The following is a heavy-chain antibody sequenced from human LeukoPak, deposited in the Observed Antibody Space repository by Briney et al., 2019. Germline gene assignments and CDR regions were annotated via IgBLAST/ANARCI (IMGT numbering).Heavy chain of an antibody. CDR1: GFTFSSYG. CDR3: ANEPYCSSTSCYTEYFQH. J-gene: IGHJ1*01. Sequence: GGSLRLSCAASGFTFSSYGMHWVRQAPGKGLEWVAFIGYDGSNKYYADSMKGRFTISRDNSKNTLYLQMNSLRAEDTAVYYCANEPYCSSTSCYTEYFQHWGQGTLVTVSS. CDR2: IGYDGSNK. D-gene: IGHD2-2*02. V-gene: IGHV3-30*02.